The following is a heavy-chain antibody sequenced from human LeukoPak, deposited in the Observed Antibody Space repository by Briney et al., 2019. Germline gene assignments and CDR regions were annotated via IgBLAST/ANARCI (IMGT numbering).Heavy chain of an antibody. CDR3: ARDLVTMVSYGMDV. D-gene: IGHD3-10*01. CDR2: INPSGGST. Sequence: ASVKVSCKASGYTFTSYDINWVRQATGQGLEWMGIINPSGGSTSYAQKFQGRVTMTRDTSTSTVYMELSSLRSEDTAVYYCARDLVTMVSYGMDVWGQGTTVTVSS. V-gene: IGHV1-46*01. J-gene: IGHJ6*02. CDR1: GYTFTSYD.